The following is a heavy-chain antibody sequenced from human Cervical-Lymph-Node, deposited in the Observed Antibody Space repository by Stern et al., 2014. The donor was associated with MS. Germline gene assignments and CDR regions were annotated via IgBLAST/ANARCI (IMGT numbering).Heavy chain of an antibody. Sequence: VQLVQSGGGLVKAGGSLRLSFTASGSNFGVYYMTWVRQAPGKGLAFVSSLCGSSSTILYADSVKGRFTVSRDNAKKSLYLQMNSLRDEDTAVYYCARRGGGWDYDYYGMDVWGQGTTVTVSS. J-gene: IGHJ6*02. CDR3: ARRGGGWDYDYYGMDV. V-gene: IGHV3-11*01. D-gene: IGHD6-19*01. CDR1: GSNFGVYY. CDR2: LCGSSSTI.